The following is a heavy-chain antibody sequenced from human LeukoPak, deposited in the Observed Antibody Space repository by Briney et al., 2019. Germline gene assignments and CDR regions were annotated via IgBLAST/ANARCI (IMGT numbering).Heavy chain of an antibody. CDR3: VRDYHYGMDA. Sequence: PGGSLRLSCAASGFTFSNYWMHWVRQAPGKGLVWVSRIKSDGSGTSYADSVKGRFTISRDNTKNTLYLQMNSLRAEDTAVFHCVRDYHYGMDARGQGTTVTVSS. CDR1: GFTFSNYW. D-gene: IGHD3-16*02. CDR2: IKSDGSGT. J-gene: IGHJ6*02. V-gene: IGHV3-74*01.